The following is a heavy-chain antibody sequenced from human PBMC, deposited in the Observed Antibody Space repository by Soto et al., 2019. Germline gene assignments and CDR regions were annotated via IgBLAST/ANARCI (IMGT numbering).Heavy chain of an antibody. CDR2: ISGSGGST. CDR1: GFTFSSYA. J-gene: IGHJ4*02. D-gene: IGHD6-13*01. Sequence: SLRLSCAASGFTFSSYAMSWVLQAPGKGLEWVSAISGSGGSTYYADSVKGRFTISRDNSKNTLYLQMNSLRAEDTAVYYCAKSSMSGSSWKDFDYWGQGTLVTVSS. V-gene: IGHV3-23*01. CDR3: AKSSMSGSSWKDFDY.